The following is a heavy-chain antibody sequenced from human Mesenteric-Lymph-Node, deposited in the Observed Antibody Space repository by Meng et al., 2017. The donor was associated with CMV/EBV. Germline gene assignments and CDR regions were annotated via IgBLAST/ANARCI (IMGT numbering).Heavy chain of an antibody. CDR3: ARGRSEDCSSASCYQTPQWFFDH. Sequence: SLKISCAASGFTFDDYAMHWVRQAPGKGLEWVSGISWSSGRKAYADSVKGRFTISRDNAKNSLYLQMNSLREEDMAVYYCARGRSEDCSSASCYQTPQWFFDHWGQGTLVTVSS. J-gene: IGHJ4*02. CDR1: GFTFDDYA. V-gene: IGHV3-9*03. D-gene: IGHD2-2*01. CDR2: ISWSSGRK.